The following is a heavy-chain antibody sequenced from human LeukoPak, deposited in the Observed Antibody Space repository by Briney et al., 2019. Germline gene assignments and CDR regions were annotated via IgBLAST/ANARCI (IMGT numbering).Heavy chain of an antibody. CDR3: ARGGSSSWRGFDY. CDR2: IYYSGST. D-gene: IGHD6-13*01. V-gene: IGHV4-59*12. J-gene: IGHJ4*02. CDR1: GGSISSYY. Sequence: SETLSLTCTVSGGSISSYYWSWIRQPPGKGLEWIGYIYYSGSTNYNPSLKSRVTISVDTSKNQFSLKLSSVTAADTAVYYCARGGSSSWRGFDYWGQGTLVTVSS.